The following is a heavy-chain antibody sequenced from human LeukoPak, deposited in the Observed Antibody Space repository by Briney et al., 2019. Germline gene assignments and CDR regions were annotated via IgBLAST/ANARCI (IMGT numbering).Heavy chain of an antibody. CDR1: GYTFTSYG. Sequence: GASVKVSCKGSGYTFTSYGISWVRQAPGQGLEWMGWISAYNGNTNYAQKLQGRVTMTTDTSTSTAYMELRSLRSDDTAVYYCAREESYYDILTGSHGMDVWGQGTTVTVSS. J-gene: IGHJ6*02. V-gene: IGHV1-18*01. D-gene: IGHD3-9*01. CDR3: AREESYYDILTGSHGMDV. CDR2: ISAYNGNT.